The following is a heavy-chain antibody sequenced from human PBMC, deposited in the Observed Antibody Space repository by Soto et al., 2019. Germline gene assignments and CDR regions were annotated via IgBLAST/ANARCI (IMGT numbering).Heavy chain of an antibody. V-gene: IGHV1-69*13. D-gene: IGHD3-10*02. CDR1: GGTFSNYA. J-gene: IGHJ4*02. CDR3: ARSRSAGYVYFDS. Sequence: SVKVSCKASGGTFSNYAISWVRQAPGQGLEWMGGIIPIFGTANYAQKLQDRVTITADESTSTAYMELSSLRSDDTAVYYCARSRSAGYVYFDSWGQGTLVTVYS. CDR2: IIPIFGTA.